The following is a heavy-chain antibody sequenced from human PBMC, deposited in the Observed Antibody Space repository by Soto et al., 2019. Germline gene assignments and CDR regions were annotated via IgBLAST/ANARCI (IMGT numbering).Heavy chain of an antibody. V-gene: IGHV1-3*01. CDR3: ARDLPSTGYFDH. Sequence: ASVKVSCKASGYTFTSYAIHWVRQAPGQRLEWMGWINAGNGDTKYPQKFQGRVTITRDTSAITAYMELSSLRSEDTAVYYCARDLPSTGYFDHWGQGTLVTVSS. CDR1: GYTFTSYA. CDR2: INAGNGDT. J-gene: IGHJ4*02.